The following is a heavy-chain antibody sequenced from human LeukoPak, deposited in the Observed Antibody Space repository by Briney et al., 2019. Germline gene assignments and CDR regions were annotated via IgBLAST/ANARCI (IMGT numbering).Heavy chain of an antibody. Sequence: GGSLRLSCAASGFTFSSYGMNWVRQAPGKRLEWVSYISDSSSTIYYADSVKGRLTISRDNAKNSLYLQMNSLRAEDTAVYYCARWGATGYGDYWGQGTLVTVSS. D-gene: IGHD3-9*01. V-gene: IGHV3-48*03. CDR1: GFTFSSYG. J-gene: IGHJ4*02. CDR2: ISDSSSTI. CDR3: ARWGATGYGDY.